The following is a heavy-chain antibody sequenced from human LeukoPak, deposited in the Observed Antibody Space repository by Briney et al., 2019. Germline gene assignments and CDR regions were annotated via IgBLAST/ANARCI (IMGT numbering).Heavy chain of an antibody. V-gene: IGHV3-23*01. CDR1: GFIFSNFV. J-gene: IGHJ4*02. D-gene: IGHD3-10*01. CDR2: ISTSGGST. CDR3: AKDVSGVRPRSGGH. Sequence: GGSLRLSCTASGFIFSNFVMSWVRQAPGKGLEWVSGISTSGGSTYNADSVKRRFTISRDNSKNTLYLQMNSLRAEDTAIYYCAKDVSGVRPRSGGHWGQGTLVTVSS.